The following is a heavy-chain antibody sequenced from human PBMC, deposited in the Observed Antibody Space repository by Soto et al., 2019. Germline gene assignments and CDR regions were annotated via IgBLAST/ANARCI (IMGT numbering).Heavy chain of an antibody. V-gene: IGHV4-59*01. Sequence: PSEILSLTCTVSGGSISSYYWSWIRQPPGKGLEWIGYIYYRGSTNYNPSLKSRVTISVATSKNQFSLKLSSVTAADTAVYYCARVIGGYDYYYYYGMDVWGQGTTVTVSS. CDR1: GGSISSYY. D-gene: IGHD5-12*01. CDR2: IYYRGST. CDR3: ARVIGGYDYYYYYGMDV. J-gene: IGHJ6*02.